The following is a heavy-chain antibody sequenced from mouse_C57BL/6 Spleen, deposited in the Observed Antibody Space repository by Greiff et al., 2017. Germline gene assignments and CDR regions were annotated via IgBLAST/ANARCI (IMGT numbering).Heavy chain of an antibody. D-gene: IGHD1-1*01. CDR3: AKESNYYGSSYDSFAY. J-gene: IGHJ3*01. CDR2: IYPGDGDT. CDR1: GYAFSSYW. Sequence: VQLQQSGPELVKPGASVKISCKASGYAFSSYWMNWVKQRPGKGLEWIGRIYPGDGDTNYNGKFKGKATLTADKSSSTAYMQLSSLTSEDSAVYFWAKESNYYGSSYDSFAYWGQGTLVTVSA. V-gene: IGHV1-82*01.